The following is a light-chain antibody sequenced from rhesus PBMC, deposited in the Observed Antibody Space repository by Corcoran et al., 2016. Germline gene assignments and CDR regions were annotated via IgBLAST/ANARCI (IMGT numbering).Light chain of an antibody. Sequence: EIVMTQSPATLSLSPGERATLSCRASQSVSSYVAWYQQKPEQAPRLLIYGASSRATGIPDRVSGSGSGSDFTIIISRLEPEDVGVYYCQKYNNCNSFVQGTKVEIK. CDR1: QSVSSY. V-gene: IGKV3S9*01. CDR3: QKYNNCNS. J-gene: IGKJ2*01. CDR2: GAS.